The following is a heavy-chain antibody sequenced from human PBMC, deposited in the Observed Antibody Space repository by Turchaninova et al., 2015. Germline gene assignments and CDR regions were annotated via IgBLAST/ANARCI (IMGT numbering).Heavy chain of an antibody. Sequence: QVPLQQXXXGLXXPSETXSPTXAVYVGSWSGYDWSWIRQPPGKGLELIGEINHSGSTNYNPSLKSRVTISVDTSKNQFSLKLSSVTAADTAVYYCARVGYDSSGSPFDYWGQGTLVTVSS. CDR3: ARVGYDSSGSPFDY. D-gene: IGHD3-22*01. J-gene: IGHJ4*02. CDR1: VGSWSGYD. V-gene: IGHV4-34*01. CDR2: INHSGST.